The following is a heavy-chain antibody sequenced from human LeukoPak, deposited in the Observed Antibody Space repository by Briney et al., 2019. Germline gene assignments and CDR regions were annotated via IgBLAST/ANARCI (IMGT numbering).Heavy chain of an antibody. CDR2: INHSGST. CDR1: GGSFSGYY. V-gene: IGHV4-34*01. D-gene: IGHD1-26*01. Sequence: SETLSLTCAVYGGSFSGYYWSWIRQPPGKGLEWIGEINHSGSTNYNPSLKSRVTISVDTSKNQFSLKLSSVTAADTAVYYCARGRGAIDYWGQGTLVTVSS. CDR3: ARGRGAIDY. J-gene: IGHJ4*02.